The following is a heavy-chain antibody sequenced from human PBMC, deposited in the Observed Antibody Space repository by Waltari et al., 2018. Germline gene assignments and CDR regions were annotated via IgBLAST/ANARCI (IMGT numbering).Heavy chain of an antibody. D-gene: IGHD1-26*01. CDR2: IYYSGST. J-gene: IGHJ4*02. Sequence: QLQLQESGPGLVKPSETLSLPCTVSCGSISSSRYYWGWVRQPPGKGPEWIGSIYYSGSTYYNPSLKSRVTISVDTSKNQFSLKLSSVTAADTAVYYCASSRGGIVGATTGGRLRSPFDYWGQGTLVTVSS. V-gene: IGHV4-39*01. CDR3: ASSRGGIVGATTGGRLRSPFDY. CDR1: CGSISSSRYY.